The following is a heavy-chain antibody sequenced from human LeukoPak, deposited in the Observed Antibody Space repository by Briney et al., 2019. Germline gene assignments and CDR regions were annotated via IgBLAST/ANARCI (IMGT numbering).Heavy chain of an antibody. CDR3: ASCRGYFHPFEN. V-gene: IGHV3-48*02. CDR2: ISSGSGTI. D-gene: IGHD3-22*01. CDR1: GFTLSTYN. J-gene: IGHJ4*02. Sequence: GGSLRLSCAASGFTLSTYNMIWVRQAPGKGLEWDSYISSGSGTIYYAGSVKGRFTISRDNAKNSLYLQMNSLRDEDTAVYYCASCRGYFHPFENWGQGTLVTVSS.